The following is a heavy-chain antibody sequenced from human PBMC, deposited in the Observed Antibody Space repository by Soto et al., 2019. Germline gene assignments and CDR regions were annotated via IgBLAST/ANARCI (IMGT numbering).Heavy chain of an antibody. V-gene: IGHV4-59*05. CDR2: IYYSGST. J-gene: IGHJ4*02. CDR1: GGSISSYY. D-gene: IGHD5-18*01. Sequence: PSETLSLTCTVSGGSISSYYWSWIRQPAGKGLEWIGRIYYSGSTYYNPSLKSRVTISVDTSKNQFSLKLSSVTAADTAVYYCARHPSEVTAMDPHFDYWGQGTLVTVSS. CDR3: ARHPSEVTAMDPHFDY.